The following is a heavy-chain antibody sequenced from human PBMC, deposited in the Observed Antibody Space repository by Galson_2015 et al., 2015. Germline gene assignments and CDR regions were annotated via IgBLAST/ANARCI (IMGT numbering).Heavy chain of an antibody. D-gene: IGHD3-16*02. V-gene: IGHV3-7*03. CDR2: INQDGSER. CDR3: ARNLYNIWGSNRYGDYMDV. J-gene: IGHJ6*03. Sequence: TINQDGSERYFVDSVKGRFTISRDNAKNSLYLQMNSLRAEDTAVYYCARNLYNIWGSNRYGDYMDVWGKGTTVTVSS.